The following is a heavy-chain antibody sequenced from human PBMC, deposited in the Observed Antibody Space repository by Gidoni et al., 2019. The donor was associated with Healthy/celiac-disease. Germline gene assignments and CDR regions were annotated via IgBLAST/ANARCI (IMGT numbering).Heavy chain of an antibody. CDR2: ILYDGSNT. J-gene: IGHJ4*02. D-gene: IGHD1-26*01. CDR3: AKLAGMGGTETDY. Sequence: QVQLVEEWGGVVQPGRAVRLSCAASGCTFSSYGMHWVRQAPGKGLEWVAVILYDGSNTYYAHSVKGRFTISRDNSKNTLYLQMNCLRAADTAVYYCAKLAGMGGTETDYWGQGTLVTVSS. V-gene: IGHV3-30*18. CDR1: GCTFSSYG.